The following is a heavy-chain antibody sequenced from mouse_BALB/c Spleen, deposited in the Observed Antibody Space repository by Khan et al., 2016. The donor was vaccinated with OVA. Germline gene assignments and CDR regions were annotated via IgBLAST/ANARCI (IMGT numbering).Heavy chain of an antibody. CDR3: ARHGSSSWCAY. Sequence: VQLQQPGPELMKPGASVKISCKASGYSFTTYYIHWVKQSHGKSLEWIGYIDPFNDDTNYNQKFKGKATLTVDKSSSTAYMHLSSLTSDDSAVYYGARHGSSSWCAYWVQGTLVTVSA. CDR1: GYSFTTYY. J-gene: IGHJ3*01. CDR2: IDPFNDDT. D-gene: IGHD1-1*01. V-gene: IGHV1S135*01.